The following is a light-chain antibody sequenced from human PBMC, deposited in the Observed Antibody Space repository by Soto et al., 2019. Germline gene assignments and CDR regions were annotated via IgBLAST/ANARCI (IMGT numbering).Light chain of an antibody. CDR1: SSNIGNNY. CDR2: DND. V-gene: IGLV1-51*01. Sequence: QAVVTQPPSVSAAPGQTVTISCYGSSSNIGNNYVFWYQQLPGTAPKLLIYDNDKRPSGIPDRFSGSKSGTSATLGITGLQTGDEADYYCATWDRSLSVGVFGGGTKLTVL. CDR3: ATWDRSLSVGV. J-gene: IGLJ2*01.